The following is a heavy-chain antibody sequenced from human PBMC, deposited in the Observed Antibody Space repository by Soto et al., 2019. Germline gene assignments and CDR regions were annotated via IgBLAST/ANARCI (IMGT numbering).Heavy chain of an antibody. CDR1: GYTFTGYY. V-gene: IGHV1-2*02. CDR2: INPNSGGT. Sequence: ASVKVSCKASGYTFTGYYIHWVRQAPGQGLEWMGWINPNSGGTNYAQKFQGRVTTTSETPISTANMELSRLRSDDAAVYYCARDQRYCSSTSCQQEYYYGMDVWGQGTTVTVSS. D-gene: IGHD2-2*01. CDR3: ARDQRYCSSTSCQQEYYYGMDV. J-gene: IGHJ6*02.